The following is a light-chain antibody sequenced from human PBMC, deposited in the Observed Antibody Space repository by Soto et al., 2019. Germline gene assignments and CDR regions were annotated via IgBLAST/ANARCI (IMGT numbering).Light chain of an antibody. CDR1: QSVSTS. V-gene: IGKV3-15*01. J-gene: IGKJ1*01. Sequence: EIVMTQSPATLSVSPGERATLSCRASQSVSTSLAWYQQNPGQSPRLLIYGASTRATGIPARFSGSGSGTEFTLTISSLQSEDFALYYCQQYNKRPWTFGQGTKVEIK. CDR3: QQYNKRPWT. CDR2: GAS.